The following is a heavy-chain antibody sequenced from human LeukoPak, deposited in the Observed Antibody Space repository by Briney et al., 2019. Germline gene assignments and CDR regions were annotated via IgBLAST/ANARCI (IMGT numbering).Heavy chain of an antibody. CDR1: GFTFSSYA. Sequence: GGSLRLSCAASGFTFSSYAMSWVRQAPGKGLQWVSAISGSGGSTYYADSVKGRFTISKDNSKNTLYLQMNSLRAEDTAVYYCAKDQWGFADPTKLYWGQGTLVTVSS. D-gene: IGHD3-10*01. CDR2: ISGSGGST. J-gene: IGHJ4*02. V-gene: IGHV3-23*01. CDR3: AKDQWGFADPTKLY.